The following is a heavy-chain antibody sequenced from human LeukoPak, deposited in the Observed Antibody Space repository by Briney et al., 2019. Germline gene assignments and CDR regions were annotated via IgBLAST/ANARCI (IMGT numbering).Heavy chain of an antibody. V-gene: IGHV1-2*02. CDR2: VHPNSGVT. J-gene: IGHJ5*02. D-gene: IGHD3-10*01. CDR1: GYTFTAYY. Sequence: ASVKVSCKASGYTFTAYYIYWVRQVPGQGLEWMGWVHPNSGVTNSTQTFQGRVTMTRDKSINTAYMELSRLTSGDTAVYYCARAASGLDPWGQGTLVTVSS. CDR3: ARAASGLDP.